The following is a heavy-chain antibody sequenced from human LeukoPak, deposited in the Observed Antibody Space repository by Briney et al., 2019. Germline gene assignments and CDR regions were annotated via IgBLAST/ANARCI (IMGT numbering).Heavy chain of an antibody. CDR3: ARRGSCYFDL. Sequence: PGGSLRLSCAASGFTFSTYVVNWVRQAPGKGLEWVSAISGSGGNTYYADTVSGRFTISRDNSKNTLYLQMNSLRAEDTAVYYCARRGSCYFDLLGPGNPGHRLL. CDR1: GFTFSTYV. D-gene: IGHD2-15*01. J-gene: IGHJ4*02. CDR2: ISGSGGNT. V-gene: IGHV3-23*01.